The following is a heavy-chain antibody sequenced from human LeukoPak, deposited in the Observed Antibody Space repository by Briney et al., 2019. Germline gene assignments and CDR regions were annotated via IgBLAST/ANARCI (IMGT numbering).Heavy chain of an antibody. V-gene: IGHV6-1*01. CDR3: TKLHGS. CDR2: TYFRSRWYN. Sequence: KSSQTLSLTCAISGDSVSSTSAAWNWIRLPPSRGLEWLGRTYFRSRWYNDYAVSVKSRITINPDTSKNQFSLQLNSVTPEDTAVYYCTKLHGSWGQGTLVTVAS. D-gene: IGHD4-23*01. CDR1: GDSVSSTSAA. J-gene: IGHJ5*02.